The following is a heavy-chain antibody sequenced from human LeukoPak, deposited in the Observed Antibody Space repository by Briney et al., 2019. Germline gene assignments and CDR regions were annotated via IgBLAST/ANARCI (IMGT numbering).Heavy chain of an antibody. CDR3: ARTLTIFGVVIPFDY. Sequence: HPGGSLRLSCAASGFTFSSYAMHWVRQAPGKGLEYVSAITTNGGSTYYANSVKGRFTISRDNAKNSLYLQMNSLRAEDTAVYYCARTLTIFGVVIPFDYWGQGTLVTVSS. CDR1: GFTFSSYA. J-gene: IGHJ4*02. V-gene: IGHV3-64*01. CDR2: ITTNGGST. D-gene: IGHD3-3*01.